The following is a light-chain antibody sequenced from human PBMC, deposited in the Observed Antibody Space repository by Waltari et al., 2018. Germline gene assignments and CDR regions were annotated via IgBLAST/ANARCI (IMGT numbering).Light chain of an antibody. CDR3: KQYASSVLYT. J-gene: IGKJ2*01. Sequence: LAWYQLNAGQAPRLLSCGTSGGAAGIPERFSGSGSGTDVTLTISRLEREDFAVYYCKQYASSVLYTCGQGSKVGIK. CDR2: GTS. V-gene: IGKV3-20*01.